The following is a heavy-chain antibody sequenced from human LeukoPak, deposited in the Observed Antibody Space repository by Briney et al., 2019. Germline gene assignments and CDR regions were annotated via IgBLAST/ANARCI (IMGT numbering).Heavy chain of an antibody. D-gene: IGHD6-25*01. CDR1: GGSISSSNW. J-gene: IGHJ3*02. Sequence: SETLSLTCAVSGGSISSSNWWSWVRQPPGKGLEWIGEIFHSGSTNYNPSLKSRVTISVDKSKNQFSLKLSSVTAADTAVYYCARGIIIAAGWAFDIWGQGTMVTVSS. V-gene: IGHV4-4*02. CDR3: ARGIIIAAGWAFDI. CDR2: IFHSGST.